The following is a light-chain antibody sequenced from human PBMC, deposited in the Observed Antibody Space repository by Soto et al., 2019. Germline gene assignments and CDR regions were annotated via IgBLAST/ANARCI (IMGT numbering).Light chain of an antibody. CDR2: EVY. Sequence: QSVLAQPPSASGTPGQAVTISCPGTSSDVGGYNYVSWYQHHPGKAPKLIIYEVYKRPSGVPDRFSGSKSGNTAALTVSGLQAEDEADYYCSSYVGTNSYVFGTGTKVTVL. V-gene: IGLV2-8*01. CDR3: SSYVGTNSYV. J-gene: IGLJ1*01. CDR1: SSDVGGYNY.